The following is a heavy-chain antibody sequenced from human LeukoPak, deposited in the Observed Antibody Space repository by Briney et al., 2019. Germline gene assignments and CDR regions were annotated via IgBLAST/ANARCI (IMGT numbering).Heavy chain of an antibody. Sequence: SETLSLTCTVSGGSISSSSYYWGWIRQPPGKGLEWIGSIYYSGSTYYNPSLKSRVTISVDASKNQFSLKLSSVTAADTAVYYCARHELDYYDSSGYPLTLDYWGQGTLVTVSS. CDR3: ARHELDYYDSSGYPLTLDY. D-gene: IGHD3-22*01. J-gene: IGHJ4*02. CDR2: IYYSGST. CDR1: GGSISSSSYY. V-gene: IGHV4-39*01.